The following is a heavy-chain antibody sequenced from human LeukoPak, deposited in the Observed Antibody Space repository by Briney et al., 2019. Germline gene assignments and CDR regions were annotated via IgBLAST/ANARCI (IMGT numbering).Heavy chain of an antibody. CDR3: AREMGLRYLGPIDY. D-gene: IGHD3-9*01. Sequence: SGGSLRFSCAASGFTFSSYAMHWARQAPGKGLEGVAVISYDGSNKYYADSVKGRFTISRDNSKNTLYLQMNSLRAEDTAVYYCAREMGLRYLGPIDYWGQGTLVTVSS. CDR1: GFTFSSYA. J-gene: IGHJ4*02. V-gene: IGHV3-30-3*01. CDR2: ISYDGSNK.